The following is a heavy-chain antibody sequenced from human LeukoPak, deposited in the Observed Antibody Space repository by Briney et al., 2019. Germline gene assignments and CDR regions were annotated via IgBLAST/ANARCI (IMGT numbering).Heavy chain of an antibody. V-gene: IGHV4-59*01. CDR3: ARGGSYPGC. D-gene: IGHD1-26*01. CDR2: IYYSGST. CDR1: GGSISSYY. Sequence: SETLSLTCTVSGGSISSYYWSWIRQPPGKGLEWIGYIYYSGSTNYNPSLKSRVTISVDTSKNQFSLKLSSVTAADTAVYYCARGGSYPGCWGQGTLVTVSS. J-gene: IGHJ4*02.